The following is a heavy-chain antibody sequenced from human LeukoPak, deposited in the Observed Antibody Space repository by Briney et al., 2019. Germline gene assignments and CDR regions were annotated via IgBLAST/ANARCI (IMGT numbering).Heavy chain of an antibody. CDR2: ISYDGSDK. D-gene: IGHD1-14*01. CDR3: ARDVGLGIKNVGNLDY. Sequence: GGSLRLSCAASGFTFSSYAMYWVRQAPGKGREWVAVISYDGSDKYYADSVKGRFTISRDNSKNTLYLQMNSLRAEDTAVYYCARDVGLGIKNVGNLDYWGQGTLVTVSS. J-gene: IGHJ4*02. V-gene: IGHV3-30-3*01. CDR1: GFTFSSYA.